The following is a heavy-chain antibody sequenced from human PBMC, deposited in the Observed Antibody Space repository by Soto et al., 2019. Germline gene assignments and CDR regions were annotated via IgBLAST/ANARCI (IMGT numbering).Heavy chain of an antibody. CDR2: ISYDGSNK. V-gene: IGHV3-30-3*01. Sequence: QVQLVESGGGVVQPERSLRLSCGASGFTFSSYAMHWVRQAPGKGLEWVAVISYDGSNKYYADSVKGRFTISRDNSKNTLYLQMNSLRAEDTAVYYCAREVEQPDAFDIWGQGTMVTVSS. D-gene: IGHD6-13*01. CDR1: GFTFSSYA. CDR3: AREVEQPDAFDI. J-gene: IGHJ3*02.